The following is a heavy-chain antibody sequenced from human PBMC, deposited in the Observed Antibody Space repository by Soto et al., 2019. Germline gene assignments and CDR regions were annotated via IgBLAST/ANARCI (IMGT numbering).Heavy chain of an antibody. D-gene: IGHD6-19*01. CDR1: GYTFTGYY. CDR2: INPNSGGT. J-gene: IGHJ4*02. CDR3: AREVWLEGNASFDY. Sequence: QAQLVQSGAVVKKPGASVKVSCKASGYTFTGYYMHWVRQAPGQGLEWMGWINPNSGGTNYAQKFQGWVTMTRDTSISTAYMELSRLRSDDTAVYYCAREVWLEGNASFDYWGQGTLVTVSS. V-gene: IGHV1-2*04.